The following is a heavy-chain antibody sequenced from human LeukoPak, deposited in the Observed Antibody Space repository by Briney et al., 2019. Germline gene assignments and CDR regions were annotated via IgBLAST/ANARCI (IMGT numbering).Heavy chain of an antibody. V-gene: IGHV3-30-3*01. CDR2: TSSDGSDQ. D-gene: IGHD2-15*01. CDR1: GFTFSRYA. J-gene: IGHJ4*02. Sequence: GGSLRLSCAASGFTFSRYALHWVRQAPGKGLEWVALTSSDGSDQYYADFVKGRFTISKDKSKNTLYLRMNSLKIEDTAVYYCARGSVGTPPPFDFWGQGTLVTVSS. CDR3: ARGSVGTPPPFDF.